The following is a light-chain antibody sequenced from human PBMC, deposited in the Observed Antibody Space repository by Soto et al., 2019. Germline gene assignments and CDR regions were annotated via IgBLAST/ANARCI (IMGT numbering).Light chain of an antibody. CDR2: WAS. Sequence: DIVMTQSPDSLAVSLGERATINCKSSQSVLSSSNTENYLAWYQHKPGQPPNLLIYWASTRASGVPDRFSGRGSGTDFTRTISSLQAEDVAVYYCHQYYDTPLTFGPGTNVNI. V-gene: IGKV4-1*01. CDR3: HQYYDTPLT. CDR1: QSVLSSSNTENY. J-gene: IGKJ3*01.